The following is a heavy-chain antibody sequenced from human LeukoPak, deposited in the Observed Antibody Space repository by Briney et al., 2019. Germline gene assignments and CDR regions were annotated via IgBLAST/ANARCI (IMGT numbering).Heavy chain of an antibody. J-gene: IGHJ4*02. CDR3: ARDQVQLCSSGSCYVIDN. CDR1: EFTFSSYW. D-gene: IGHD2-15*01. V-gene: IGHV3-30*03. Sequence: GGSLRLSCAASEFTFSSYWMSWVRQAPGRGLEWVAVMSYDGSNKYYADSVKGRFTISRDNSQNTLHLQMSSLRVADTAVYYCARDQVQLCSSGSCYVIDNWGPGTLVAVSS. CDR2: MSYDGSNK.